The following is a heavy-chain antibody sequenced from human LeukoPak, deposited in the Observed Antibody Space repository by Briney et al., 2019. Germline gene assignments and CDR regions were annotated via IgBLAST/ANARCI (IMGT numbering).Heavy chain of an antibody. J-gene: IGHJ3*02. D-gene: IGHD1-26*01. CDR2: ISYDGSNK. CDR1: GFTFSSYA. CDR3: ARVGVVGAILVSGAFDI. V-gene: IGHV3-30*01. Sequence: GGSLRLSCAASGFTFSSYAMHWVRQAPGKGLEWVAVISYDGSNKYYADSVKGRFTISRDNSKNTPYLQMNSLRAEDTAVYYCARVGVVGAILVSGAFDIWGQGTMVTVSS.